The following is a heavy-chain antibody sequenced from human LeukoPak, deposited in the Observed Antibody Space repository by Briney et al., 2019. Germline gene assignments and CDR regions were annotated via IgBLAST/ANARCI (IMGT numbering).Heavy chain of an antibody. V-gene: IGHV4-34*01. CDR1: GGSFSGYY. D-gene: IGHD3-3*01. J-gene: IGHJ3*02. CDR3: ARSFWSGYYINAFGI. Sequence: SETLSLTCAVYGGSFSGYYWSWIRQPPGKGLEWIGEINHSGSTNYNPSLKSRVTISVDTSKNQFSLKLSSVTAADTAVYYCARSFWSGYYINAFGIWGQGTMVTVSS. CDR2: INHSGST.